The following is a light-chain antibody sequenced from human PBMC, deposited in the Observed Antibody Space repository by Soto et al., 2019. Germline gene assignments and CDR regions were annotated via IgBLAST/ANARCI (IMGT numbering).Light chain of an antibody. Sequence: QSVLNQPASVSGSPGQSITISCTGTSSYVGAYDFVSWYQQHPDKAPKLMIYEVSNRPSGVSNRFSGSKSVNTATLTISGLQAEDEADYYCSSYTSSSTRVFGTGTRSPS. V-gene: IGLV2-14*03. CDR2: EVS. CDR1: SSYVGAYDF. J-gene: IGLJ1*01. CDR3: SSYTSSSTRV.